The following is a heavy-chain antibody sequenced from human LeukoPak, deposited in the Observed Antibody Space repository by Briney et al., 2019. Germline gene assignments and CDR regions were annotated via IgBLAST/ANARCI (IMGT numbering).Heavy chain of an antibody. CDR2: IRYDGSNK. J-gene: IGHJ4*02. D-gene: IGHD5-12*01. Sequence: GGSLRLSCAASGFTFSSYGMHWVRQAPGKGLEWVAFIRYDGSNKYYADSVKGRFTISRDNSKNTLYLQMNSLRAEDTAVYYCAKGVGPRTVDIVATTRDYWGQGTLVSVSS. CDR3: AKGVGPRTVDIVATTRDY. V-gene: IGHV3-30*02. CDR1: GFTFSSYG.